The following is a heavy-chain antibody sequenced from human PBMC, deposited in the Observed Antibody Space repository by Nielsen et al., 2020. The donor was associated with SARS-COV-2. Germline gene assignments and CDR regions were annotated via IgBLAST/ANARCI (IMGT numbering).Heavy chain of an antibody. CDR3: ARFDILTGYAFDY. Sequence: SETLSLTCTVSGGSISSSSYYWGWIRQPPGKGLEWIGSIYYSGSTYYNPSLKSRVTISVDTSKNQFSLKLSSVTAADTAVYYCARFDILTGYAFDYWGQGTLVTVSS. CDR1: GGSISSSSYY. V-gene: IGHV4-39*01. D-gene: IGHD3-9*01. J-gene: IGHJ4*02. CDR2: IYYSGST.